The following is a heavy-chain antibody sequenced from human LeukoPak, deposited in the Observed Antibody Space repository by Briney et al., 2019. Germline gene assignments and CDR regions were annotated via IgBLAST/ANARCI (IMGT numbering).Heavy chain of an antibody. CDR1: GGSISSSSYY. CDR3: ARDGADFWCGYSPPAWFDP. Sequence: PSETLSLTCTVSGGSISSSSYYWGWIRQPPGKGLEWIGSIYYSGSTYYNPSLKSRVTISVDTSKNQFSLKLSSVTAADTAVYYCARDGADFWCGYSPPAWFDPWGQGTLVTVSS. V-gene: IGHV4-39*07. J-gene: IGHJ5*02. CDR2: IYYSGST. D-gene: IGHD3-3*01.